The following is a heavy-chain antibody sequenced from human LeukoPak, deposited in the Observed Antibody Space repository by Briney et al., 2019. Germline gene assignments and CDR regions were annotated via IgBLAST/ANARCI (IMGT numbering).Heavy chain of an antibody. Sequence: ASVKVSCKPSGNTFTSYTMHRVRQAPGQRLEWMGWINAGNNNTKYSQKFQGRITIIRDTSASTAYMELSSLRSEDTAVYYCARDSGGWFGEQDWGQGTLVTVSS. J-gene: IGHJ4*02. V-gene: IGHV1-3*01. CDR3: ARDSGGWFGEQD. CDR2: INAGNNNT. CDR1: GNTFTSYT. D-gene: IGHD3-10*01.